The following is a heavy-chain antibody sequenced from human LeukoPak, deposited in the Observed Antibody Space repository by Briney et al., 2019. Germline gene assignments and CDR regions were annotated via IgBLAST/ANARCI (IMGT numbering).Heavy chain of an antibody. D-gene: IGHD3-3*01. CDR2: IYHSGTT. Sequence: PSETLSLTCGASGCSFSRNAVSWVRRQPPGQGLEWIGYIYHSGTTNYNPSLKSRVTISVDTPKNQFSLKLTSLTAADAAVYYCVIVIFGFFWGERALVTVSS. CDR1: GCSFSRNAV. V-gene: IGHV4-4*02. J-gene: IGHJ4*02. CDR3: VIVIFGFF.